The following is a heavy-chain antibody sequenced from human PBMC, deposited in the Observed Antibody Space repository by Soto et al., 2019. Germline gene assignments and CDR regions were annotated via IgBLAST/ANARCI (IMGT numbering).Heavy chain of an antibody. D-gene: IGHD4-17*01. Sequence: RASVKVSCKASGYTFTSYAMHWVRQAPGQRLEWMGWINAGNGNTKYSQKFQGRVTITRDTSASTAYMELSSLRSEDTAVYYCASTSNYGDHYYYYGMDVWGQGTTVTVSS. CDR3: ASTSNYGDHYYYYGMDV. CDR1: GYTFTSYA. V-gene: IGHV1-3*01. CDR2: INAGNGNT. J-gene: IGHJ6*02.